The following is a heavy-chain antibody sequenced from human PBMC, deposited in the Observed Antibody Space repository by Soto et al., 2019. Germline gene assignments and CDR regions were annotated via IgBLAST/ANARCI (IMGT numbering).Heavy chain of an antibody. CDR1: GGSFSGYY. CDR2: INHSGST. V-gene: IGHV4-34*01. J-gene: IGHJ5*02. Sequence: SETLSLTCALYGGSFSGYYWSWIRQPPGKGLEWIGEINHSGSTNYNPSLKSRVTISVDTSKNQFSLKLSSVTAADTAVYYCARRKDYYGSGSLYNWFDPWGQGTLVTVSS. CDR3: ARRKDYYGSGSLYNWFDP. D-gene: IGHD3-10*01.